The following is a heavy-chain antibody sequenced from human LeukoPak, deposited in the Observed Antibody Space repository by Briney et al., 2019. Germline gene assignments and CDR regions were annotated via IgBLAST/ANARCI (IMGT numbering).Heavy chain of an antibody. V-gene: IGHV4-59*01. D-gene: IGHD1-26*01. J-gene: IGHJ4*02. CDR3: ARGTLYLVGAPLNYYFDY. CDR2: IYYSGST. Sequence: PSETLSLTCTVSGGSISSYYWSWIRQPPGKGLEWIGYIYYSGSTNYIPSLKSRVTISVDTSKNQFSLKLSSVTAADTAVYYCARGTLYLVGAPLNYYFDYWGQGTLVTVSS. CDR1: GGSISSYY.